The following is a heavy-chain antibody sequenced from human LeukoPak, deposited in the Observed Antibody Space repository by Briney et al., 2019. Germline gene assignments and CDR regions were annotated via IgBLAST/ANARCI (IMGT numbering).Heavy chain of an antibody. Sequence: ASVKVSCKASGYTFSTSTISWVRQAAGQGLEWMGWINPKNGKTSYAQKFQDRVTMTENTSTSTAYMELSSLRSEDTAVYYCARGLEWLTRRHTWFDPWGQGTLVTVSS. CDR2: INPKNGKT. D-gene: IGHD3-3*01. V-gene: IGHV1-8*01. J-gene: IGHJ5*02. CDR1: GYTFSTST. CDR3: ARGLEWLTRRHTWFDP.